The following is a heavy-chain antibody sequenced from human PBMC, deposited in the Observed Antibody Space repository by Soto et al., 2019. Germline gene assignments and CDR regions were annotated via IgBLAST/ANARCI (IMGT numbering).Heavy chain of an antibody. V-gene: IGHV4-34*01. CDR3: ARGRYPGRYVLVVTAIRVNYFDY. CDR1: CGSFSGYY. Sequence: SETLSLTRAVYCGSFSGYYWSWIRQPPGKGLEWIGEINHSGSTNYNPSLKSRVTISVDKSKNQFSLKLSSVTDADTAVYYCARGRYPGRYVLVVTAIRVNYFDYWGQGTRVTVSS. D-gene: IGHD2-21*02. J-gene: IGHJ4*02. CDR2: INHSGST.